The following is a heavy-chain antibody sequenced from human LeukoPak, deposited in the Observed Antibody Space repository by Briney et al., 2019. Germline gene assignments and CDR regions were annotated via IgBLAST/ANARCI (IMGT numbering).Heavy chain of an antibody. CDR3: ARRGDYYGSGSYSNYYYYYMDV. Sequence: ASVKVSCKASVYTFTRYYMHWVRQAPGKGLEWMGWSNLNSGSAEYAQSLQGRVTMTTDTSTRTAYMELRSLRSDDTAVYYCARRGDYYGSGSYSNYYYYYMDVWGKGTTVTVSS. J-gene: IGHJ6*03. CDR2: SNLNSGSA. V-gene: IGHV1-2*02. D-gene: IGHD3-10*01. CDR1: VYTFTRYY.